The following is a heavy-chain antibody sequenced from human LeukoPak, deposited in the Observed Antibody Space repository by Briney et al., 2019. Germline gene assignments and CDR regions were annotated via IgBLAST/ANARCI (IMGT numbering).Heavy chain of an antibody. CDR1: GYTFTVYY. CDR2: INPNSGGT. V-gene: IGHV1-2*06. D-gene: IGHD1-26*01. CDR3: ARDSGTRGVDY. J-gene: IGHJ4*02. Sequence: ASVKVSCTASGYTFTVYYMHWVRQAPGQGLEWMGRINPNSGGTNYAQKFQGRVTMTRDTSISTAYMELSRLRSDDTAVYYCARDSGTRGVDYWGQGTLVTVSS.